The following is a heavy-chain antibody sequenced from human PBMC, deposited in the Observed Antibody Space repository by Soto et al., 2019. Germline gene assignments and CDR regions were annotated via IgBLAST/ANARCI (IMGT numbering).Heavy chain of an antibody. J-gene: IGHJ5*01. CDR2: INHSGST. V-gene: IGHV4-34*01. CDR3: ARETAPRWFEC. CDR1: GGSFSGYY. D-gene: IGHD5-18*01. Sequence: PSETLSLTCAVYGGSFSGYYWNWIRQPPGKGLEWIGEINHSGSTNYNPSLKSRVTISVDTSKNQFSLKLSSVTAADTAVYYCARETAPRWFECWGQGTLVTVSS.